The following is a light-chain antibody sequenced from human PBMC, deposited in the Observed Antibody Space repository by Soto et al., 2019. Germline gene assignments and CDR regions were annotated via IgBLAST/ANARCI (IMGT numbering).Light chain of an antibody. CDR1: SSNMGNNY. J-gene: IGLJ1*01. V-gene: IGLV1-51*02. Sequence: QSVLTQPPSVSAAPGHKVTISCSGSSSNMGNNYVSWYQQLPGTAPKLVIYENNKRPSGITDRFSGSKSGTSATLGITGLQTGDEADYYCGTWDSSLSASYVFGTGTKLTVL. CDR3: GTWDSSLSASYV. CDR2: ENN.